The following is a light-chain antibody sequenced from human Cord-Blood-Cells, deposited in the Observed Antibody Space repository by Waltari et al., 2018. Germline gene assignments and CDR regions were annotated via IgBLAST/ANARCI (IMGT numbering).Light chain of an antibody. CDR1: QSLLHSNGYNY. V-gene: IGKV2-28*01. J-gene: IGKJ3*01. CDR2: LGS. Sequence: DIVMTQSPLSLPVTPGEPASISCRSSQSLLHSNGYNYLDLYLQKPGQSPQPLIYLGSNRASGVPDRFSGSGSGTDFTLKISRVEAEDVGVYYCMQALQTPFTFGPGTKVDIK. CDR3: MQALQTPFT.